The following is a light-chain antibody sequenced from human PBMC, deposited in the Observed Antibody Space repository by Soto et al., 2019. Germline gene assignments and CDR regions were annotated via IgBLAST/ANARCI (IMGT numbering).Light chain of an antibody. CDR1: QSLLHSNGYNY. Sequence: DFVMTQSPLSLPVTPGEPASISCRSSQSLLHSNGYNYLDWYLQKPGHSPQLLIYLGSNRASGVPDRFSGSGSGTDFTLKISRVEAEDVGVYYCMQALQTPWTFGQGTKVEIK. CDR2: LGS. V-gene: IGKV2-28*01. J-gene: IGKJ1*01. CDR3: MQALQTPWT.